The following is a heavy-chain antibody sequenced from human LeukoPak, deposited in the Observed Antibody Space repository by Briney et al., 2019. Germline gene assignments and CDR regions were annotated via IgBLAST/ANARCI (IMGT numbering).Heavy chain of an antibody. CDR2: IWYDGSNE. CDR3: TTGGWYDDSSGYYRVVY. CDR1: GFTFSSYG. J-gene: IGHJ4*02. Sequence: GGSLRLSCAASGFTFSSYGMHWVRQASGKGLEWVAVIWYDGSNEYYADFVKGRFTISRDNSKNTLYLQMNSLRAEDTAVYYCTTGGWYDDSSGYYRVVYWGQGTLVTVSS. D-gene: IGHD3-22*01. V-gene: IGHV3-33*01.